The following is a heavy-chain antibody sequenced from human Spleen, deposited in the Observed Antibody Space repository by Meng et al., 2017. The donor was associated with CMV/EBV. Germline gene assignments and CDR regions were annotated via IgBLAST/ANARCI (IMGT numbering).Heavy chain of an antibody. J-gene: IGHJ6*02. CDR2: ISAYNGNT. D-gene: IGHD6-6*01. CDR3: ARDERELPYEYSILMDV. Sequence: ASVKVSCKASGYTFTSYGISWVRQAPGQGLEWMGWISAYNGNTNYAQKLQGRVTMTTDTSTGTAYMELRSLRPDDAAIYYCARDERELPYEYSILMDVWGQGTTVTVSS. V-gene: IGHV1-18*01. CDR1: GYTFTSYG.